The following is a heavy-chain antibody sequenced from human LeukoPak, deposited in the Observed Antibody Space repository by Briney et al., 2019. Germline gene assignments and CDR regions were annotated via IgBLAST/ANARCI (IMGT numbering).Heavy chain of an antibody. D-gene: IGHD2-15*01. Sequence: GGSLRLSCAASGFTFSSYDMHWVRQATGKGLEWVSAIGAAGDTYYPGSVKGRFTISRENAKNSLYLQMNSLRAGDTAVYYCARGTAGYGYCSGGSCYSYYYYGMDVWGQGTTVTVSS. J-gene: IGHJ6*02. V-gene: IGHV3-13*01. CDR3: ARGTAGYGYCSGGSCYSYYYYGMDV. CDR2: IGAAGDT. CDR1: GFTFSSYD.